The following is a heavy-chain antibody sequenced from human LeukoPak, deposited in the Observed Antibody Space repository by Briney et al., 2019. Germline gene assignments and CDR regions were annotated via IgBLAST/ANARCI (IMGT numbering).Heavy chain of an antibody. CDR2: IHHSGST. J-gene: IGHJ5*02. CDR1: GGSISSGNYY. V-gene: IGHV4-31*03. Sequence: SETLSLTCTVSGGSISSGNYYWSWIRQHPGKGLEWIGYIHHSGSTYYNPSLKSRVIISVDTSKNQFSLKLSSVTAADTAVYYCASYGSGSYRFDPWGQGTLVTVSS. D-gene: IGHD3-10*01. CDR3: ASYGSGSYRFDP.